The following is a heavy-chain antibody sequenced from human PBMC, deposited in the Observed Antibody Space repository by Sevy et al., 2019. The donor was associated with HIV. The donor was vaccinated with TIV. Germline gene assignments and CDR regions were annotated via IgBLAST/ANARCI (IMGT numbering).Heavy chain of an antibody. CDR2: IRYDGSDK. CDR1: GFTFRNFG. V-gene: IGHV3-30*02. J-gene: IGHJ4*02. D-gene: IGHD6-13*01. CDR3: AKDLAGPGRRYFDY. Sequence: GESLKISCTASGFTFRNFGMHWVRQVPGKGLEWVTFIRYDGSDKYYAVSVKGRFTISRDDSKNTLYLQMDSLRAEDTAIYYCAKDLAGPGRRYFDYWGQGTLVTVSS.